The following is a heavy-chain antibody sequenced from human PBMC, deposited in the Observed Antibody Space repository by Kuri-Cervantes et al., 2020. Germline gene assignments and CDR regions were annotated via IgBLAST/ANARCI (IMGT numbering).Heavy chain of an antibody. V-gene: IGHV3-30-3*01. CDR2: ISYDGSNK. CDR1: GFTFSSYA. CDR3: ARDGATVTTTYYYGMDV. D-gene: IGHD4-17*01. J-gene: IGHJ6*02. Sequence: GESLKISCAASGFTFSSYAMHWARQAPGKGLEWVAVISYDGSNKYYADSVKGRFTISRDNSKKTLYLQMNSLRAEDTAVYYCARDGATVTTTYYYGMDVWGQGTTVTVSS.